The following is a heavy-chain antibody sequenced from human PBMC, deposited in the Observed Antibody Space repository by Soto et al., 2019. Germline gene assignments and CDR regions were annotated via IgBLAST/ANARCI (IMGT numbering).Heavy chain of an antibody. D-gene: IGHD3-10*01. CDR2: INSDGSST. J-gene: IGHJ4*02. V-gene: IGHV3-74*01. CDR1: GFTFSSYW. Sequence: GGSLRLSCAASGFTFSSYWMHWVRQAPGKGLEWVSRINSDGSSTSYADSVKGRFTISRDNAKNTLYLQMNSLRAEDTAVYYCARDQISQRGAPDYWGQGTLVTVSS. CDR3: ARDQISQRGAPDY.